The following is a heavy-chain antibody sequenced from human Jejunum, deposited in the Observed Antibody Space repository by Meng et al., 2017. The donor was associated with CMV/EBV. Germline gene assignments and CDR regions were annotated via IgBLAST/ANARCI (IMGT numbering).Heavy chain of an antibody. J-gene: IGHJ5*02. CDR2: IYSGGSTT. Sequence: ASGFTFNTYAMSWVRQAPGKGLEWVSVIYSGGSTTYYADSVKGRFTISRDNSKNTLYLQMNSLRVEDTAIYYCAKAESSAWYSSDHWGQGTLVTVSS. V-gene: IGHV3-23*03. D-gene: IGHD2-21*01. CDR1: GFTFNTYA. CDR3: AKAESSAWYSSDH.